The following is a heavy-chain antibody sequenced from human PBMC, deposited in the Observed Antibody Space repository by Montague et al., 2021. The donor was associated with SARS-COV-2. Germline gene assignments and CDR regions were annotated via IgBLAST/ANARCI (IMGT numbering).Heavy chain of an antibody. CDR2: SHYRPKWYN. V-gene: IGHV6-1*01. D-gene: IGHD1-26*01. Sequence: CAISGDSVSRNSVTRSSNRQSPSIRFQWLGRSHYRPKWYNDYAVSVKSRITINPDTSKNQISLQLNSVTPEDTAVYYCARTSASSDYWGQGTLVTVSS. CDR3: ARTSASSDY. CDR1: GDSVSRNSVT. J-gene: IGHJ4*02.